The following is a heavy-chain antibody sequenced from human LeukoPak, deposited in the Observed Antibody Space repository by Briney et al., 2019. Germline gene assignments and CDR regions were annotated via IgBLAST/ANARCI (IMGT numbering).Heavy chain of an antibody. CDR2: IRTNGYGGTT. Sequence: PGRSLRLSCTASGFSSAAHAMSWLRQAPGKGLEWVGFIRTNGYGGTTEYAASVKGRFTISRDDSYSITYLHMDSLTTEDTAVYYCSRNSGTLPGYAFDVWGQGTTVTVSS. CDR3: SRNSGTLPGYAFDV. V-gene: IGHV3-49*03. D-gene: IGHD5-12*01. J-gene: IGHJ3*01. CDR1: GFSSAAHA.